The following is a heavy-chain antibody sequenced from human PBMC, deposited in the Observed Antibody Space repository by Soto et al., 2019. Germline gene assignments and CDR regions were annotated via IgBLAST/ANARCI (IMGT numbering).Heavy chain of an antibody. D-gene: IGHD3-22*01. V-gene: IGHV3-23*01. CDR1: GFTFSNYG. CDR2: ISGSGADT. Sequence: EVQLLESGGGLVQPGGSLRLSCAASGFTFSNYGMSWVRQAPGKGLEWVSAISGSGADTNYADYVKGRFTISRDNSKITLYLQMNSLRAEDTAVYYCAKGSPDSRSYHFFFDYWSQGTLVTVSS. J-gene: IGHJ4*02. CDR3: AKGSPDSRSYHFFFDY.